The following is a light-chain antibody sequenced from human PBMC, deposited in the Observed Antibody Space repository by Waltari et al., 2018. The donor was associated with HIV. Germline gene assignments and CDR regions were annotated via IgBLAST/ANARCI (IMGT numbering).Light chain of an antibody. CDR3: MRAVQTPHT. J-gene: IGKJ2*01. CDR1: QSLVHSNGYNS. V-gene: IGKV2-28*01. CDR2: VGS. Sequence: DIVMTQSPLSLPVTPGEPASISCRSSQSLVHSNGYNSLDWYLQKPGQSPQLLIYVGSNQAAGVPDRFRDSGSGTDYTLKISRVEAEDIGIYYCMRAVQTPHTFGQGTKLEIK.